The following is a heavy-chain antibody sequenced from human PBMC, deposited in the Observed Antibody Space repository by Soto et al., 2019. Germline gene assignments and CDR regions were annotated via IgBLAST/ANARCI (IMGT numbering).Heavy chain of an antibody. Sequence: ASVKVSCKASGYTFTSYCISWVRQAPGQGLEWMGWISAYNGNTNYAQKLQGRVTMTTDTSTSTAYMELRSLRSDDTAVYYCARDGPPNYYDFWSGPPVGMDVWGQGTTVTVSS. CDR1: GYTFTSYC. V-gene: IGHV1-18*01. CDR3: ARDGPPNYYDFWSGPPVGMDV. J-gene: IGHJ6*02. D-gene: IGHD3-3*01. CDR2: ISAYNGNT.